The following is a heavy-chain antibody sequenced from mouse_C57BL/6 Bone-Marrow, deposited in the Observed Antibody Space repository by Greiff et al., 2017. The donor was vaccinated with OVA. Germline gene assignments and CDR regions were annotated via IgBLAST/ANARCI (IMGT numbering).Heavy chain of an antibody. J-gene: IGHJ3*01. Sequence: DVKLQESVAELVRPGASVKLSCTASGFNIKNTYMHWVKQRPEQGLEWIGRIDPANGNTKYAPKFQGKATITADTSSNTAYLQLSSLTSEDTAIYYCAPYYYGSSYWFAYWGQGTLVTVSA. CDR3: APYYYGSSYWFAY. CDR2: IDPANGNT. CDR1: GFNIKNTY. V-gene: IGHV14-3*01. D-gene: IGHD1-1*01.